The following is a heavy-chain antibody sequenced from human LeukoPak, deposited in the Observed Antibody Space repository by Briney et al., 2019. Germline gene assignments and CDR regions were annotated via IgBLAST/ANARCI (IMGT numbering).Heavy chain of an antibody. D-gene: IGHD2-2*01. CDR3: ASRNTRYCSSTSCHDY. Sequence: ASVTVSCKASGYTFTGYYMHWVRQAPGQGLEWMGWINPNSGGTNYAQKFQGRVTMTRDTSINTAYMELSRLRSDDTAVYYCASRNTRYCSSTSCHDYWGQGTLVTVSS. J-gene: IGHJ4*02. V-gene: IGHV1-2*02. CDR2: INPNSGGT. CDR1: GYTFTGYY.